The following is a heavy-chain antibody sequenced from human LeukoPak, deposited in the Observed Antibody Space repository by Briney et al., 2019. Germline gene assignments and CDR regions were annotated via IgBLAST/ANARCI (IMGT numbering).Heavy chain of an antibody. J-gene: IGHJ2*01. Sequence: GGSLRLSCAASGFTFSSYVMHWVRQAPGKGLEWVAIISYDRSNEYYADSVKGRFTISRDNAKNSLYLQMNSLRAEDTAVYYCARERSPKYFNLWGRGTLVTVSS. V-gene: IGHV3-30*04. CDR1: GFTFSSYV. CDR3: ARERSPKYFNL. CDR2: ISYDRSNE. D-gene: IGHD3-3*01.